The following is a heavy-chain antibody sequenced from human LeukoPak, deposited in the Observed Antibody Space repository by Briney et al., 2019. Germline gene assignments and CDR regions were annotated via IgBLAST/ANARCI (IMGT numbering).Heavy chain of an antibody. Sequence: GGSLRLSCAASGFTFSDFYMTWIRQAPGKGLEWVSFISNSGGSMYYVDSVEGRFTISRDNAKNSLYLQMNSLRAEDTAVYYCARASRRVVTSYNGFAIWGQGTMVTVSS. CDR3: ARASRRVVTSYNGFAI. CDR2: ISNSGGSM. D-gene: IGHD2-2*02. V-gene: IGHV3-11*01. J-gene: IGHJ3*02. CDR1: GFTFSDFY.